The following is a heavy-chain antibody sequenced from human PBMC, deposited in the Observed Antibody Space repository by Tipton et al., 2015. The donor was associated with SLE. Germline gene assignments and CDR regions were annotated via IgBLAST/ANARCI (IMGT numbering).Heavy chain of an antibody. Sequence: TLSLTCTVSGASISSYYWSWIRQSPGRGLEWIGYLWHSGTSNYNPSLKSRVSMSVDKSKSQFSLKLNSVTAADTAVYYCAKDYNYDYPDYNWGQGTLVTVSS. V-gene: IGHV4-59*12. D-gene: IGHD4-17*01. J-gene: IGHJ4*02. CDR3: AKDYNYDYPDYN. CDR1: GASISSYY. CDR2: LWHSGTS.